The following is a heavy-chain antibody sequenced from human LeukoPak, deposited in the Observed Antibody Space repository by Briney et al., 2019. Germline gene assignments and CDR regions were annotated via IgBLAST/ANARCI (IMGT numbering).Heavy chain of an antibody. D-gene: IGHD4-17*01. Sequence: GGSLRLSCAASGFIFSSYVMSWVRQAPGQGLEWVSSISDSGGDRNDADSVKGRFAISRDNSKNTLYLQMDSLRVEDKAVCYCARDGHDYVDYFFDYWGQGTLVTVSS. CDR1: GFIFSSYV. V-gene: IGHV3-23*01. CDR3: ARDGHDYVDYFFDY. J-gene: IGHJ4*02. CDR2: ISDSGGDR.